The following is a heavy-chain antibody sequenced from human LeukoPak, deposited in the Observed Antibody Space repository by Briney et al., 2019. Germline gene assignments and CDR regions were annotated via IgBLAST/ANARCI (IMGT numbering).Heavy chain of an antibody. CDR2: VSAYNGNT. CDR1: GYTFTSYG. V-gene: IGHV1-18*01. J-gene: IGHJ6*03. CDR3: ARGFWSGSGYYMDV. D-gene: IGHD3-3*01. Sequence: GASVKVSCKASGYTFTSYGISWVRQAPGQGLEWMGRVSAYNGNTNSAHSLQGRVTMTTDTSTSTAYMELRSLRSDDTAVYYCARGFWSGSGYYMDVWGKGTTVTVSS.